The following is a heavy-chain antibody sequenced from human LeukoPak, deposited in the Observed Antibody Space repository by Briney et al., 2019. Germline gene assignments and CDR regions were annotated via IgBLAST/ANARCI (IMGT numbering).Heavy chain of an antibody. CDR2: INPVGGST. Sequence: ASVKVSCKSSGYTFANYYLHWARQAPGQGLEWMGIINPVGGSTTYTQKFQGRVTMTRDTSTSTIYMDLSSLRSEDTAVYYCARGGSLAAAPHLYYFDYWGQGSLVTVSS. V-gene: IGHV1-46*01. CDR1: GYTFANYY. D-gene: IGHD6-19*01. J-gene: IGHJ4*02. CDR3: ARGGSLAAAPHLYYFDY.